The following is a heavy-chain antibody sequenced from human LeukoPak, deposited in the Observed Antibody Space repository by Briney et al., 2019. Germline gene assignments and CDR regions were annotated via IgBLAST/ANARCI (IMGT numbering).Heavy chain of an antibody. D-gene: IGHD2-21*01. Sequence: SETLSLTCTVSGGSISSGAYHWSWIRQHPGKGLEWIGYIYYSGSTYYNPSLKSRVIISVDTSKNQFSLKLSSVTAADTAVYYCARDRGGDGMDVWGQGTTVTVSS. CDR3: ARDRGGDGMDV. CDR2: IYYSGST. V-gene: IGHV4-31*03. CDR1: GGSISSGAYH. J-gene: IGHJ6*02.